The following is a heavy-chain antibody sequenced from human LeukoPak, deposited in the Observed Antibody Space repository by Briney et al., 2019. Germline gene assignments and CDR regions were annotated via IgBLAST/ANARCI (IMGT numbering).Heavy chain of an antibody. D-gene: IGHD6-13*01. V-gene: IGHV3-30-3*01. J-gene: IGHJ4*02. CDR3: ASLAAAGSYYFDY. CDR2: ISYDGSNK. Sequence: PGGSLRLSCAASGFTFSSYAMHWVRQAPGKGLEWVAVISYDGSNKYYADSVKGRFTISRDNAKNSLYLQMNSLRAEDTAVYYCASLAAAGSYYFDYWGQGTLVTVSS. CDR1: GFTFSSYA.